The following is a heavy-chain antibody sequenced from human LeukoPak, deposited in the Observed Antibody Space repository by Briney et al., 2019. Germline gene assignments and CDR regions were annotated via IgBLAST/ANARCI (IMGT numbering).Heavy chain of an antibody. CDR1: GGSISSYY. CDR2: IYYSGST. CDR3: ARNALYGSGSSLNWFDP. Sequence: SETLSLTCTVSGGSISSYYWSWIRQPPGKGLEWIGYIYYSGSTDYNPSLKSRVTISVDTSKNQFSLKLSSVTAADTAVYYCARNALYGSGSSLNWFDPWGQGTLVTVSS. V-gene: IGHV4-59*12. D-gene: IGHD3-10*01. J-gene: IGHJ5*02.